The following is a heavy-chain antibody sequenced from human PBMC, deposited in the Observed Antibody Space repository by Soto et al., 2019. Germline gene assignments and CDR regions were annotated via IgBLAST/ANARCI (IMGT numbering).Heavy chain of an antibody. V-gene: IGHV4-59*08. CDR1: GSHLSSHY. J-gene: IGHJ4*02. CDR2: NYYSWCT. CDR3: AKHRGYSYGTPFDY. Sequence: ETLSPTCTISGSHLSSHYWNWSPQPPGKGLEWIGNNYYSWCTHNQPTLKSRATHSVHTSKNQFSLTLSSETAAQTHGYSFAKHRGYSYGTPFDYWGQGTMVTVSS. D-gene: IGHD5-18*01.